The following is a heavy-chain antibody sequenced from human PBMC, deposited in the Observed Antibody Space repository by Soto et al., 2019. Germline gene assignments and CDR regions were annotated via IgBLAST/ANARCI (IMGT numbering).Heavy chain of an antibody. CDR1: GFTFSNYA. J-gene: IGHJ4*02. Sequence: EVQLLESGGGLVQPGGSLRLSCAASGFTFSNYAVTWVRQAPGKGLEWVSTISGSGGSTYYADSVKGRFTISRDNSKNTLYLQINSLRAEDTAVYYCAKDQGSSWYEIDYWGKGTLVTVSS. CDR2: ISGSGGST. V-gene: IGHV3-23*01. CDR3: AKDQGSSWYEIDY. D-gene: IGHD6-13*01.